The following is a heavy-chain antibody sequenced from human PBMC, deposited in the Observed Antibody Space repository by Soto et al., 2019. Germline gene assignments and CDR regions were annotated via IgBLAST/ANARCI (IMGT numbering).Heavy chain of an antibody. CDR1: GFTFSSYG. V-gene: IGHV3-33*01. J-gene: IGHJ5*02. Sequence: GGSLRLSCAASGFTFSSYGMHWVRQAPGKGLEWVAVIWYDGSNKYYADSVKGRFTISRDNSKNTLYLQMNSLRAEDTAVYYCARASTPYCSSTSCYLWFDPWGQGTLVTVSS. CDR2: IWYDGSNK. D-gene: IGHD2-2*01. CDR3: ARASTPYCSSTSCYLWFDP.